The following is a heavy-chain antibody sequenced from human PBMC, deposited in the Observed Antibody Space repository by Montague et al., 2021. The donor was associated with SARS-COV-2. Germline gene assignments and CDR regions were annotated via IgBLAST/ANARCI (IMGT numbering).Heavy chain of an antibody. CDR2: INHSGST. D-gene: IGHD6-19*01. J-gene: IGHJ4*02. CDR3: ARGSRQWLVRPPHYYYFDY. V-gene: IGHV4-34*01. Sequence: SETLSLTCAVYGGSFSGYYWSWIRQPPGKGLEWIGEINHSGSTNYNPSLKSRVTISVDTSMNQSSLKLSSVTAADTAVYYCARGSRQWLVRPPHYYYFDYWGQGTLVTVSS. CDR1: GGSFSGYY.